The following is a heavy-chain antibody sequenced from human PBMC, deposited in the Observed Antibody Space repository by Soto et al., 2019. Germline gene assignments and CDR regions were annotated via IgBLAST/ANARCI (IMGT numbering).Heavy chain of an antibody. J-gene: IGHJ4*02. Sequence: EVQLLESGGGLVQPGGSLRLSCAASGFTFSSYAMSWVRQAPGKGLEWVSAISGSGGSTYYADSVKGRFTISRDNSKNTRYLQMNSLRAEDTAVYYCAKDPLYDYIWGNWYFDYWGQGTLVTVSS. CDR1: GFTFSSYA. CDR3: AKDPLYDYIWGNWYFDY. V-gene: IGHV3-23*01. D-gene: IGHD3-16*01. CDR2: ISGSGGST.